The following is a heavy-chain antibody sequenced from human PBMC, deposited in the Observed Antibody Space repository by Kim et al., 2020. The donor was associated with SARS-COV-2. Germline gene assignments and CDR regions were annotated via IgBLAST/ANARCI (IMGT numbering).Heavy chain of an antibody. CDR1: GGSISSSSYY. CDR3: ARVSEYYGRGSFDY. D-gene: IGHD3-10*01. J-gene: IGHJ4*02. Sequence: SETLSLTCTVSGGSISSSSYYWGWIRQPPGKGLEWIGSIYYSGSTYYNPSLKSRVTISVDTSKNQFSLKLSSVTAADTAVYYCARVSEYYGRGSFDYWGQGTLVTVSS. CDR2: IYYSGST. V-gene: IGHV4-39*07.